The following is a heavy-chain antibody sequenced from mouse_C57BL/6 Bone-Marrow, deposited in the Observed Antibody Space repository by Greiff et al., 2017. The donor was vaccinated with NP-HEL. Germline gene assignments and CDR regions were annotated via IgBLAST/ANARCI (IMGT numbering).Heavy chain of an antibody. CDR2: IYPGNSDT. V-gene: IGHV1-5*01. D-gene: IGHD1-1*01. J-gene: IGHJ2*01. CDR3: TRSGQIYYYGSEDY. CDR1: GYTFTSYW. Sequence: VQLQQSGTVLARPGASVKMSCKTSGYTFTSYWMHWVKQRPGQGLEWIGAIYPGNSDTSYNQKFKGKAKLTAFTSASTAYMELSSLTNEDSAVYYCTRSGQIYYYGSEDYWGQGTTLTVSS.